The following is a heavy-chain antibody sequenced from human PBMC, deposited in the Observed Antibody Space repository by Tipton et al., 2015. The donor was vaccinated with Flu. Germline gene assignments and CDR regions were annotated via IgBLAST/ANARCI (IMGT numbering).Heavy chain of an antibody. V-gene: IGHV4-39*07. Sequence: TLSLTCTVSGGSISSSGYYWGWIRQPPGKGLEWIANVYSTGSTYYNPSLKSRLTISVDTSKSQFSLRLNSVTAADTAVYMCARSGSYHHYYFDLWGRGTLVSVSS. CDR3: ARSGSYHHYYFDL. CDR1: GGSISSSGYY. CDR2: VYSTGST. D-gene: IGHD1-26*01. J-gene: IGHJ2*01.